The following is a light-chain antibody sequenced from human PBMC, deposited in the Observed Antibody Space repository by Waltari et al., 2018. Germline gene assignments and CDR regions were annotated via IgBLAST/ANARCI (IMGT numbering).Light chain of an antibody. Sequence: VLTQSPATLSLSPGERATVSCRASQSLTKRYLAWYQQKPGQAPRLLIYGASSRAAGIPDRFSGSGSGTDFTLTISRLEPEDFAVYYCQQYGSSVLYTFGQGTKLESK. V-gene: IGKV3-20*01. CDR1: QSLTKRY. J-gene: IGKJ2*01. CDR2: GAS. CDR3: QQYGSSVLYT.